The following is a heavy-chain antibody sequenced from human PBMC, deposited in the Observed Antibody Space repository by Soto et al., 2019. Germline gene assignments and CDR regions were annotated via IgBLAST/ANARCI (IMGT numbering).Heavy chain of an antibody. D-gene: IGHD2-21*02. CDR2: VVHRGTT. V-gene: IGHV4-4*02. CDR3: ARHIGVTGTRGFYY. Sequence: QVQLQESGPGLVKPSGTLSLTCAVSGASISDNNWWSWVRQPPGKGLEWIGEVVHRGTTNHNPSLRSRVTISMDKSKNQISLTLSSVTAADSAVYYCARHIGVTGTRGFYYRGQGTLVTVSS. J-gene: IGHJ4*02. CDR1: GASISDNNW.